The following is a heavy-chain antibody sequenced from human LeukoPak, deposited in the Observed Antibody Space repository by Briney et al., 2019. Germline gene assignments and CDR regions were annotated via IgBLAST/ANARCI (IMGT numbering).Heavy chain of an antibody. CDR1: GGSFSGYY. CDR2: INHSGST. Sequence: SETLSHTCAVYGGSFSGYYWSWIRQPPGKGLEWIGEINHSGSTNYNPSLKCRVTISVDTSKNQFSLKLSSVTAADTAVYYCARQPLGSLDYWGQGTLVTVSS. J-gene: IGHJ4*02. D-gene: IGHD7-27*01. V-gene: IGHV4-34*01. CDR3: ARQPLGSLDY.